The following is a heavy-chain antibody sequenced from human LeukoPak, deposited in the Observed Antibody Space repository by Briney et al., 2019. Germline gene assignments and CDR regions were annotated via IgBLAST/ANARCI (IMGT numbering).Heavy chain of an antibody. Sequence: GGSLRLSCAASGFTFSSYAMSWVRQAPGKGLEWVSTVTGSGGNTFYADSVRGRFTLSRDHSKNTLYVQMNSLRAEDTAVYYCARADLGWGQGTLVTVSS. CDR3: ARADLG. CDR1: GFTFSSYA. V-gene: IGHV3-23*01. J-gene: IGHJ4*02. CDR2: VTGSGGNT.